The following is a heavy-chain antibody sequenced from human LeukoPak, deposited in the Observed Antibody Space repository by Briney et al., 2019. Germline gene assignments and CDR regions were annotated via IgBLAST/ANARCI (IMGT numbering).Heavy chain of an antibody. CDR2: IIPIFGTA. CDR3: AREAYYYDSSGYSAFDI. Sequence: ASVKVSCKASGGTFSSYAISWVRQAPGQGLEWMGGIIPIFGTANYAQKFQGRVTITADESTSTAYMELSSLRSEDTAVYYCAREAYYYDSSGYSAFDIWGQGTMVTVSS. CDR1: GGTFSSYA. D-gene: IGHD3-22*01. V-gene: IGHV1-69*13. J-gene: IGHJ3*02.